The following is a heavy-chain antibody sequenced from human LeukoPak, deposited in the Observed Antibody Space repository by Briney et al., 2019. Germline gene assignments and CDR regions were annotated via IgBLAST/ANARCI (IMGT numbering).Heavy chain of an antibody. V-gene: IGHV3-15*01. D-gene: IGHD4-23*01. CDR2: FRGKADGGTI. J-gene: IGHJ4*02. Sequence: PGGSLRLSCAASGFTFSDTWMSWVRQAPGKGLEWVGLFRGKADGGTIAYAAPVKGRFTISRDDSKNTLYLQMNSLKTEDTAVYYCTTDRDDGGTFDNWGQGTLVTVSS. CDR1: GFTFSDTW. CDR3: TTDRDDGGTFDN.